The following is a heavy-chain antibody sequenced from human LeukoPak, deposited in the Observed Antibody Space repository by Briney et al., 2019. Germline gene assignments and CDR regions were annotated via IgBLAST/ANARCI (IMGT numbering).Heavy chain of an antibody. CDR1: GFTFSSYS. CDR2: ISSSSSYI. V-gene: IGHV3-21*01. J-gene: IGHJ4*02. D-gene: IGHD6-13*01. CDR3: ARDEGEQQLGFDY. Sequence: PGGSLRLSCAASGFTFSSYSMNWVRQAPGKGLEWVSSISSSSSYIYYADSVKGRFTISRDNAKNSLYLQMNSLRAEDTAVYYCARDEGEQQLGFDYWGQGTLVTVSS.